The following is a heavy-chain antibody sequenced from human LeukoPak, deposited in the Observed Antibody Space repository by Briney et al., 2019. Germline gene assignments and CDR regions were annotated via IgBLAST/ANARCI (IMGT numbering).Heavy chain of an antibody. CDR3: ARHVGYYYDSSGYYSPLYYYYYMDV. CDR2: INHSGST. V-gene: IGHV4-34*01. Sequence: SETLSLTCAVYGGSFSGYYWSWIRQPPGKGLEWIGEINHSGSTNYNPSLKSRVTISVDTSKNQFSLKLSSVTAADTAVYYCARHVGYYYDSSGYYSPLYYYYYMDVWGKGTTVTISS. D-gene: IGHD3-22*01. CDR1: GGSFSGYY. J-gene: IGHJ6*03.